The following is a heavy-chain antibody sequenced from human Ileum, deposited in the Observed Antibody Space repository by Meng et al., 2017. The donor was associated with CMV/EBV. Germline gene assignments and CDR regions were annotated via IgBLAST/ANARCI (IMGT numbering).Heavy chain of an antibody. V-gene: IGHV1-2*02. Sequence: ASVKVSCKASGYTFSGYYLHWMRQAPGQGLEWMGWLNPQTGATHYAQKFQGRFTMTRDTYINTVYMDLSSLKSDDTAVYYCARGSPTTGTTGGYYWGQGTLVTVSS. CDR1: GYTFSGYY. CDR2: LNPQTGAT. J-gene: IGHJ4*02. CDR3: ARGSPTTGTTGGYY. D-gene: IGHD1-1*01.